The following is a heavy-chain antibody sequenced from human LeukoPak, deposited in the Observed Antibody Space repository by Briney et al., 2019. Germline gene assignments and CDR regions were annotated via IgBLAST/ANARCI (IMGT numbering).Heavy chain of an antibody. Sequence: SQTLSLTCTVSGGSISSGGYYWSWIRQHPGKGLEWIGYIYYSGSTYYNPSLKSRVTISVDTSKNQFSLKLSSVTAEDTAVYYCARESYGDYVHYYYGMDVWGQGTTVTVSS. J-gene: IGHJ6*02. CDR3: ARESYGDYVHYYYGMDV. V-gene: IGHV4-31*03. D-gene: IGHD4-17*01. CDR2: IYYSGST. CDR1: GGSISSGGYY.